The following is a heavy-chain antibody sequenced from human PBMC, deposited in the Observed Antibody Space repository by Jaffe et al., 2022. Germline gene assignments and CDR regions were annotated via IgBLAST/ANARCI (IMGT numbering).Heavy chain of an antibody. Sequence: QVQLVQSGAEVKKPGSSVKVSCKASGGTFSSYAISWVRQAPGQGLEWMGGIIPIFGTANYAQKFQGRVTITTDESTSTAYMELSSLRSEDTAVYYCARRHPSGYCSGGSCYENWFDPWGQGTLVTVSS. CDR1: GGTFSSYA. D-gene: IGHD2-15*01. CDR2: IIPIFGTA. J-gene: IGHJ5*02. V-gene: IGHV1-69*05. CDR3: ARRHPSGYCSGGSCYENWFDP.